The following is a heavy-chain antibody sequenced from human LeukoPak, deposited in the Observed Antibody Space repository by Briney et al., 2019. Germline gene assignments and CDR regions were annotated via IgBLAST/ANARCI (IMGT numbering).Heavy chain of an antibody. CDR3: ARDILTKQAYSGYDN. V-gene: IGHV3-48*02. Sequence: GGSLRLSCAASGFTFSSYSMNWVRQAPGKGLEWVSYISSSSNTIYYADSVKGRFTISRDSAKNSLYLQMNSLRDEDTAVYYCARDILTKQAYSGYDNWGQGTLVTVSS. D-gene: IGHD5-12*01. J-gene: IGHJ4*02. CDR1: GFTFSSYS. CDR2: ISSSSNTI.